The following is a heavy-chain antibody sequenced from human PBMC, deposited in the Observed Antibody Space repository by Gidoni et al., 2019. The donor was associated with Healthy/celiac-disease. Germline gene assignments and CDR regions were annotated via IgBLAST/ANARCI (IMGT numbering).Heavy chain of an antibody. CDR1: GGSISSGGYY. Sequence: QVQLQESGPGLVKPSQTLSLPCTVSGGSISSGGYYWSWIRQHPGKGLEWIGYIYYSGSTYYNPSLKSRVTISVDTSKNQFFLKLSSVTAADTAVYYCARDRVTTTLDRDYGMDVWGQGTTVTVSS. CDR3: ARDRVTTTLDRDYGMDV. V-gene: IGHV4-31*03. D-gene: IGHD4-17*01. CDR2: IYYSGST. J-gene: IGHJ6*02.